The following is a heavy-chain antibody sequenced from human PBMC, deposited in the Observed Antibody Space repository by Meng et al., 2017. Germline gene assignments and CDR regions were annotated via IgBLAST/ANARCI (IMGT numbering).Heavy chain of an antibody. D-gene: IGHD6-19*01. CDR1: CGSFSGYY. J-gene: IGHJ5*02. Sequence: GQLQQWGAGLCQPVETLCLTCAVYCGSFSGYYWSWIRQPPGKGLEWIGEINHSGSTNYNPSLKSRVTISVDTSKNQFSLKLSSVTAADTAVYYCARGRRIAVYKVFDPWGQGTLVTVSS. CDR3: ARGRRIAVYKVFDP. CDR2: INHSGST. V-gene: IGHV4-34*01.